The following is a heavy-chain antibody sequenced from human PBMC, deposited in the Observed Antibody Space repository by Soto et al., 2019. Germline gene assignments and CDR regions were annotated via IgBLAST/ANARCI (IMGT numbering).Heavy chain of an antibody. D-gene: IGHD2-8*01. CDR2: INPSGGST. V-gene: IGHV1-46*01. CDR3: ATDFVPSPF. CDR1: GYTFTSYY. Sequence: ASVKVSCKASGYTFTSYYMHWVRQAPGQGLEWMGIINPSGGSTSYAQKFQGRVTMTEDTSTNTAYMELSSLRSEDTAVYYCATDFVPSPFWGQGTLVTVSS. J-gene: IGHJ4*02.